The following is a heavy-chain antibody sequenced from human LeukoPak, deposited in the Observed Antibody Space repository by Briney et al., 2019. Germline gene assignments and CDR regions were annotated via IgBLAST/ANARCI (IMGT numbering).Heavy chain of an antibody. Sequence: ASVKVSCKASGYTFTSYYMHWVRQAPGQGLEWMGIVNPSGGSTSYAQKFQGRVTMTRDTSTSTVYMELSSLRSEDTAVYYCARIALPGKAFDIWGQGTMVTVSS. CDR3: ARIALPGKAFDI. CDR2: VNPSGGST. CDR1: GYTFTSYY. V-gene: IGHV1-46*01. J-gene: IGHJ3*02.